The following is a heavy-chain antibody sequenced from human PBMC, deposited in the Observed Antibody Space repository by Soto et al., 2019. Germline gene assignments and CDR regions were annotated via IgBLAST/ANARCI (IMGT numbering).Heavy chain of an antibody. D-gene: IGHD5-18*01. CDR3: AGDRGYSYDEGGYYYSMDV. CDR2: IIPILGIA. J-gene: IGHJ6*02. V-gene: IGHV1-69*08. CDR1: GGTFSSYT. Sequence: QVQLVQSGAEVKKHGSSVKVSCKASGGTFSSYTISWVRQAPGQGLEWMGRIIPILGIANYAQKFQGRVKIAADKATSTAYMELCIVRSDDTDVYFCAGDRGYSYDEGGYYYSMDVWVQGTTVTVSS.